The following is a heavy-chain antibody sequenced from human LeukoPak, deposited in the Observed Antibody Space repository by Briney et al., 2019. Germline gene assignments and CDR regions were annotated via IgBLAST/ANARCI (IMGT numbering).Heavy chain of an antibody. D-gene: IGHD3-22*01. J-gene: IGHJ4*02. Sequence: GGSLRLSCAASGFTFSTYSMNWVRQAPGKGLEWVSSINSRTTSIYYADSVKGRFAVSRDNSKNSLFLQMDSLRAEDTAVYYCATEFYDSAGYFPPVYWGQGTLVTVSS. V-gene: IGHV3-21*06. CDR1: GFTFSTYS. CDR2: INSRTTSI. CDR3: ATEFYDSAGYFPPVY.